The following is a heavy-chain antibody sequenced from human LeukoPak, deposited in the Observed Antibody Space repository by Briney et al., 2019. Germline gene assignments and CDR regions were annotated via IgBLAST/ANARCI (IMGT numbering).Heavy chain of an antibody. CDR1: GFTFSSHS. V-gene: IGHV3-48*01. CDR3: AKDHLGATAFDY. Sequence: GGSLRLSCAASGFTFSSHSMNWVRQTPGKGLEWVSYISSGSSARYYADSVKGRFTISRDNSKNTLYLQMNSLRAEDTAVYYCAKDHLGATAFDYWGQGTLVTVSS. D-gene: IGHD5-12*01. CDR2: ISSGSSAR. J-gene: IGHJ4*02.